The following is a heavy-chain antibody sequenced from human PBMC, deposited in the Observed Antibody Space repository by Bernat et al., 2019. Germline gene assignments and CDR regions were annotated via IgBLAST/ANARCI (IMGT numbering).Heavy chain of an antibody. J-gene: IGHJ4*02. Sequence: EVQLVESGGGLVKPGGSLRLSCAASGFTFSNAWMNWVRQAPGKGLEWVGRMKSKTDGGTTDYAAPVKGRFTISRDDSKNTLYLQMNSLKTEDTAVYYCTTDYRGDDFWSGYGDYWGQGTLVTVSS. V-gene: IGHV3-15*07. CDR1: GFTFSNAW. D-gene: IGHD3-3*01. CDR3: TTDYRGDDFWSGYGDY. CDR2: MKSKTDGGTT.